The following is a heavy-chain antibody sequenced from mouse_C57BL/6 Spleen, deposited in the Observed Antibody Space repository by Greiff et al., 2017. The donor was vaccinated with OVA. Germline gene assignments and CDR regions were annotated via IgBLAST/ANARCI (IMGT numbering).Heavy chain of an antibody. Sequence: VQLQQSGPELVKPGASVKISCKASGYAFNSSWMNWVKQRPGKGLEWIGRIYPGDGDTNYNGKFKGKATLTADKSSSTAYMQLSSLTSEDSAVYFCARSGGFAYWGQGTLVTVSA. D-gene: IGHD3-1*01. CDR3: ARSGGFAY. CDR2: IYPGDGDT. J-gene: IGHJ3*01. V-gene: IGHV1-82*01. CDR1: GYAFNSSW.